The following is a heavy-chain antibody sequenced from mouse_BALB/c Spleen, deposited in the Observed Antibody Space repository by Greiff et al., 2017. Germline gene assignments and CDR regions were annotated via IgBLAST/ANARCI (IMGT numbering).Heavy chain of an antibody. CDR2: IWAGGST. Sequence: VMLVESGPGLVAPSQSLSITCTVSGFSLTNYGVHWVRQPPGKGLEWLGVIWAGGSTNYNSALMSRLSISKDNSKSQVFLKMNSLQTDDTAMYYCARGETGTAWFAYWGQGTLVTVSA. D-gene: IGHD4-1*01. V-gene: IGHV2-9*02. CDR3: ARGETGTAWFAY. CDR1: GFSLTNYG. J-gene: IGHJ3*01.